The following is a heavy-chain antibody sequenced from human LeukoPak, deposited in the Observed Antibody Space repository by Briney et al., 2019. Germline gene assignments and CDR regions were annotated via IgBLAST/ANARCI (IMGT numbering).Heavy chain of an antibody. CDR1: GFTFDDYG. Sequence: GGSLRLSCAASGFTFDDYGMNWVRQAPGKELVWVSRINSDGSSTSYADSVKGRFTISRDNAKNTLYLQMNSLRAEDTAVYYCARDRGNWNWAFDIWGQGTMVTVSS. D-gene: IGHD1-7*01. CDR2: INSDGSST. CDR3: ARDRGNWNWAFDI. J-gene: IGHJ3*02. V-gene: IGHV3-74*01.